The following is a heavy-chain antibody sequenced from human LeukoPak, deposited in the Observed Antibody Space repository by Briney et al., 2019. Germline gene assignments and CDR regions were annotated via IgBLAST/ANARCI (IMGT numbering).Heavy chain of an antibody. CDR2: ISSTGTYI. J-gene: IGHJ4*02. CDR3: ARLKIDGTHFDY. CDR1: GFTFSSYS. D-gene: IGHD3-9*01. Sequence: GGSLRLSCAASGFTFSSYSMNWVRQAPGKGLEWVSSISSTGTYIYYADSMKGRFTISRDNAKNSLYLQMNGLRAEDTAVYYCARLKIDGTHFDYWGQGTLVTVSS. V-gene: IGHV3-21*04.